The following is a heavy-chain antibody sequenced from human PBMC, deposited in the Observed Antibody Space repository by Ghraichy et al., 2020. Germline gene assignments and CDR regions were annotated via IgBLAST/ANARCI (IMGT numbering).Heavy chain of an antibody. CDR3: AKDLYTSGWTD. CDR2: ITGNGDRT. D-gene: IGHD6-19*01. Sequence: LSLTCAASGFTFHDYAMHWVRQAPGKGLEWVSFITGNGDRTYYADSVKGRFTISRDNSKNSLSLQMNSLRTEDTAFYYCAKDLYTSGWTDWGQGTLVTVSS. V-gene: IGHV3-43*02. CDR1: GFTFHDYA. J-gene: IGHJ4*02.